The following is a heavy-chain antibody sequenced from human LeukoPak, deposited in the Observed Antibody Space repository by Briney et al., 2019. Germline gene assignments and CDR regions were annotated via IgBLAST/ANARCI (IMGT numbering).Heavy chain of an antibody. CDR2: ISGSGGTT. Sequence: GGSLRLSCAAAGFTFSSYAMTWVRQAPGKGLEWVPSISGSGGTTYYADSVKGRFTISRDNSKNTLFLQMNSVRAEDTAVYYCAKAPQKYCSTTCYFDYWGQGTLVTVSS. V-gene: IGHV3-23*01. CDR3: AKAPQKYCSTTCYFDY. J-gene: IGHJ4*02. D-gene: IGHD2-2*01. CDR1: GFTFSSYA.